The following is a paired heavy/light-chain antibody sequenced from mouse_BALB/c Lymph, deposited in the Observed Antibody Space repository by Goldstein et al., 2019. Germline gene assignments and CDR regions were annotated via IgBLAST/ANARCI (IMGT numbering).Light chain of an antibody. V-gene: IGKV5-45*01. Sequence: DIVLTQSPVILSVTPGDRVSLSCRASQNISNYLHWYQQKSHESPRLLIKYASQSISGIPSRFSGSGSGTDFTLSINSVETEDFGMYFCQQSNTWPQLTFGAGTKLELK. J-gene: IGKJ5*01. CDR1: QNISNY. CDR2: YAS. CDR3: QQSNTWPQLT.
Heavy chain of an antibody. CDR3: ARLNLGDFYAMDY. J-gene: IGHJ4*01. CDR1: GFTFSDYY. Sequence: EVKLVESGGGLVQPGGSLKLSCEISGFTFSDYYMYWVRQTPEKRLEWVAFMSNGGGSSYYPDTVKGRFTISRDNAKNTLYLQMSRLKSEDTAMYYCARLNLGDFYAMDYWGQGTSVTVSS. CDR2: MSNGGGSS. V-gene: IGHV5-12*02. D-gene: IGHD3-3*01.